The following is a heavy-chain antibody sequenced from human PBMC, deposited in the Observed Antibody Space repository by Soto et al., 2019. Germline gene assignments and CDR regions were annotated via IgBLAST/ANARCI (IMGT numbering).Heavy chain of an antibody. CDR2: ISSSSSYI. CDR3: ARDGAVPELPPDYYYGMDV. Sequence: PWGSLRLSCSASGFTFSSYSMNWVRQAPGKGLEWVSSISSSSSYIYYADSVKGRFTISRDNAKNSLYLQMNSLRAEDTAVYYCARDGAVPELPPDYYYGMDVWGQGTTVTVSS. CDR1: GFTFSSYS. V-gene: IGHV3-21*01. D-gene: IGHD1-7*01. J-gene: IGHJ6*02.